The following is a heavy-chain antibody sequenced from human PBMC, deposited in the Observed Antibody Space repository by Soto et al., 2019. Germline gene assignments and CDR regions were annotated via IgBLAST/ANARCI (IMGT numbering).Heavy chain of an antibody. D-gene: IGHD6-19*01. J-gene: IGHJ4*02. Sequence: SETLSLTCSVSGGSVSSGSYYWSWILQPPGKGLESIWYIYYSGSTNYNPSLKSRVTISVDTSKNQFSLKLSSVTAADTAVYYCARSYSSGWYLFWGQGTLVTVSS. V-gene: IGHV4-61*01. CDR3: ARSYSSGWYLF. CDR2: IYYSGST. CDR1: GGSVSSGSYY.